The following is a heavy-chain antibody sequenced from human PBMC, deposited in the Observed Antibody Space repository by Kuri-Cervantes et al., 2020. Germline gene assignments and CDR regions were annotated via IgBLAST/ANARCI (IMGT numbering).Heavy chain of an antibody. CDR2: INPDSGGT. CDR3: ARDADFQWPDAFDI. J-gene: IGHJ3*02. Sequence: ASVNVSCKASGYTFTGYYMHWVRQAPGQGLEWMGWINPDSGGTNYAQKFQGWVTMTRDTSISTAYMELSRLRSDDTAVYYCARDADFQWPDAFDIWGQGTMVTVSS. CDR1: GYTFTGYY. V-gene: IGHV1-2*04. D-gene: IGHD6-19*01.